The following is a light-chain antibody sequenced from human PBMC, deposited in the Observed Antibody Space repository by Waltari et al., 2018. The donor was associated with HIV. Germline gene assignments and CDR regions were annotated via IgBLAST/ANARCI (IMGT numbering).Light chain of an antibody. V-gene: IGLV2-14*03. CDR1: SSDVVDYHS. Sequence: QSALTQPASVSGSPGQSVTISCTGTSSDVVDYHSLSWYQQLPGSAPRRILEAVTNLPAGISSRFSGPRSGNTASLTSSGLQTGDEADDYCGSFTTTNTLAYVFGTWTRVTVL. J-gene: IGLJ1*01. CDR3: GSFTTTNTLAYV. CDR2: AVT.